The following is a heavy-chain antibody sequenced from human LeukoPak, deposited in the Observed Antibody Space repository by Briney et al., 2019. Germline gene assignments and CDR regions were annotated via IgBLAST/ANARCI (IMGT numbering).Heavy chain of an antibody. CDR3: ASWGSCSGGSCYQDYYYMDV. CDR1: GYTFTSYY. J-gene: IGHJ6*03. D-gene: IGHD2-15*01. Sequence: ASVKVSCKASGYTFTSYYMHWVRQAPGQGLEWMGIINPSGGSTSYAQKLQGRVTMTRDMSTSTVYMELSSLRSEDTAVYYCASWGSCSGGSCYQDYYYMDVWGKGTTVTVSS. CDR2: INPSGGST. V-gene: IGHV1-46*01.